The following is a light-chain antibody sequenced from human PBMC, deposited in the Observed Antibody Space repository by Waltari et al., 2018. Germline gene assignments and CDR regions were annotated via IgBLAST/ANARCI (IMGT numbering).Light chain of an antibody. CDR1: HLRSYF. CDR2: DKD. Sequence: SSELTQDPAVSVALGQTVRITCPGGHLRSYFGSWYQQKPGQAPILVIYDKDNRPSGIPERFSGSSSGNIASLTITGAQAEDEADYYCNSRDTRGNHFVVFGGGTKLTVL. CDR3: NSRDTRGNHFVV. J-gene: IGLJ2*01. V-gene: IGLV3-19*01.